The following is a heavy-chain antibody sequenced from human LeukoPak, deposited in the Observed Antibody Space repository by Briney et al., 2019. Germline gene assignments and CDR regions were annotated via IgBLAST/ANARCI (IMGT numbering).Heavy chain of an antibody. Sequence: SETLSLTCTVSGGSISSGGYYWSWIRQPPGKGLEWIGYIYHSGITYYNPSLKSRVTISVDRSKNHFSLELSSVTAADTAVYYCAREMLDNHWFDPWGQGTLVTVSS. CDR2: IYHSGIT. CDR3: AREMLDNHWFDP. D-gene: IGHD3-10*02. V-gene: IGHV4-30-2*01. CDR1: GGSISSGGYY. J-gene: IGHJ5*02.